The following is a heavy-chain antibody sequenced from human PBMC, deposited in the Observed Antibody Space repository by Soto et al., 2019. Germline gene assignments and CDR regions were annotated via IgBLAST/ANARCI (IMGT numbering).Heavy chain of an antibody. CDR2: IYYSGST. CDR1: GGSISSSGYN. V-gene: IGHV4-61*08. Sequence: SETLSLTCTVSGGSISSSGYNWSWIRQHPGKGLEWIGYIYYSGSTNYNPSLKSRVILSLDTSTSEVSLSLTSVTAADAAVYFCARFSPPRKSYDSNPGWFDPWGQGIMVTVSS. D-gene: IGHD3-22*01. J-gene: IGHJ5*02. CDR3: ARFSPPRKSYDSNPGWFDP.